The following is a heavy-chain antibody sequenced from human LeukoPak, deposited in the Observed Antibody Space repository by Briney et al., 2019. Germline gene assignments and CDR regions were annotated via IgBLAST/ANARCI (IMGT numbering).Heavy chain of an antibody. Sequence: GGSLRLSCVASGFTFSNYWMHWVRQPPGKGLVWVSRIYVDGRTTNYADSVKGRFTISRDNAKNTVYLQMNSLRAEDTAIYYCAKEAAVVRYYFDYWGQGTLVTVSS. V-gene: IGHV3-74*01. CDR3: AKEAAVVRYYFDY. CDR1: GFTFSNYW. J-gene: IGHJ4*02. D-gene: IGHD5-18*01. CDR2: IYVDGRTT.